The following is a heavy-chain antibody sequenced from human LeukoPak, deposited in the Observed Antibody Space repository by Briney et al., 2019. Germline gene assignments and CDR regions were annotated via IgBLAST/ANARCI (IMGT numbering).Heavy chain of an antibody. CDR2: ISAYNGNT. CDR3: ARGYGYYDFWSGYSSPFDY. Sequence: GASVKVSCKASGYTFTSYGISWVRQAPGQGLEWMGWISAYNGNTNYAQKLQGRVTMTTDTSTSTAYMELRSLRSDDTAVYYCARGYGYYDFWSGYSSPFDYWGQGTLVTVSS. V-gene: IGHV1-18*01. CDR1: GYTFTSYG. D-gene: IGHD3-3*01. J-gene: IGHJ4*02.